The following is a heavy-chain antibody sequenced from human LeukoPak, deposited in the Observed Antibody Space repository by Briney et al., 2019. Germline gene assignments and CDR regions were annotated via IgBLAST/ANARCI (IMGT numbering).Heavy chain of an antibody. CDR1: GDSFTSVTDY. V-gene: IGHV4-39*01. D-gene: IGHD2-2*01. Sequence: SETLSLTCTVSGDSFTSVTDYWAWIRQPPGKGLEWIASGDYSGGTYYNPSLKSRVTISVDTSKNQFSLKLSSVTAADTAVYYCARHLLYCSSTSCPYNWFDPWGQGTLVTVSS. CDR2: GDYSGGT. CDR3: ARHLLYCSSTSCPYNWFDP. J-gene: IGHJ5*02.